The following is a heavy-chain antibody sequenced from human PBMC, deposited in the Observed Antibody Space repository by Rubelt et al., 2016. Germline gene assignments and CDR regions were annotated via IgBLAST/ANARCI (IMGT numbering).Heavy chain of an antibody. Sequence: QVQLVQSGAEVKKPGASVKVSCKASGYTFTGYYMHWVRPAPGQGLEWMGWINPNSGGTNYGRKFQGRVTMTRDTSISTAYMELSRLRSDDTAVYYCARRDGYNWDDAFDIWGQGTMVTVSS. CDR1: GYTFTGYY. J-gene: IGHJ3*02. CDR3: ARRDGYNWDDAFDI. CDR2: INPNSGGT. V-gene: IGHV1-2*02. D-gene: IGHD5-24*01.